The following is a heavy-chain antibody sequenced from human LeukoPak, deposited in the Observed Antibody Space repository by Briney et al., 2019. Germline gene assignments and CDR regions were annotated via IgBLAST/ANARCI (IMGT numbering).Heavy chain of an antibody. Sequence: PGGSLRLSCAASGFTFRSYGMHWVRQAPGKGLDWVAIIWYDGSNKYYADSAKGRFIISKDNSKNTLYLQMNSLRAEDTAVYYCATHHSTKGFDYWGQGTLVTVSS. V-gene: IGHV3-33*01. D-gene: IGHD2-15*01. CDR1: GFTFRSYG. CDR3: ATHHSTKGFDY. J-gene: IGHJ4*02. CDR2: IWYDGSNK.